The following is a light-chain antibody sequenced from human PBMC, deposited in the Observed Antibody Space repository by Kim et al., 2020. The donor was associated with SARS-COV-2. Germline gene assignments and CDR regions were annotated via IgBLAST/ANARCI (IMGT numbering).Light chain of an antibody. V-gene: IGLV3-19*01. CDR2: GKN. CDR1: RLRSYY. CDR3: NSRDSSGNHVV. Sequence: ALGKTVRSTCQRDRLRSYYASWYQQKPGQAPVRVIYGKNNRPSGIPDRFSGFSSGNTASLTITGAQAEDEADYYCNSRDSSGNHVVFGGGTQLTVL. J-gene: IGLJ2*01.